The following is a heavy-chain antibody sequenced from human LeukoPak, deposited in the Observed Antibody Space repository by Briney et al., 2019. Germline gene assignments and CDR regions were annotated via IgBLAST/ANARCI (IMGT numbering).Heavy chain of an antibody. CDR2: IYPGDSGT. CDR3: ARRRTIAARPKYYFDS. D-gene: IGHD6-6*01. J-gene: IGHJ4*02. Sequence: GESLKISCQGSGYSFANYWIGWVRQMPGKGLEWMGFIYPGDSGTRYSPSFQGQITISADKSISTAYLQWSSLKASDTAIYYCARRRTIAARPKYYFDSWGQGTLVTVSS. CDR1: GYSFANYW. V-gene: IGHV5-51*01.